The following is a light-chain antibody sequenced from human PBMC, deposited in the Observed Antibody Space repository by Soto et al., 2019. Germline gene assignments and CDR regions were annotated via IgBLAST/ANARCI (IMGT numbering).Light chain of an antibody. CDR1: QGISSY. Sequence: DIQLTQSPSFLSASVGDRVTITCRASQGISSYFAWYQQKPGKAPKLLIYAASTLQSGVPSRFSGSGSGTEFTLTISSLQPEDFATYYCKQLNSYPRVTFGGGTKVEIK. J-gene: IGKJ4*01. V-gene: IGKV1-9*01. CDR2: AAS. CDR3: KQLNSYPRVT.